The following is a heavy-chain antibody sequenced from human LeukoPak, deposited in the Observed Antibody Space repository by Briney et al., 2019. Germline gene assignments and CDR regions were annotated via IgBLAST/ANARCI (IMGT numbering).Heavy chain of an antibody. J-gene: IGHJ4*02. CDR1: GDXICNYY. CDR2: IYYSGST. CDR3: ARMKGTTVKSSYYFDY. D-gene: IGHD4-11*01. Sequence: SETLSLTCIVSGDXICNYYWSWIRQPPGKGLEWIGYIYYSGSTNYNPSLKSRVTISVDTSKNQFSLKLSSVTAADTAVYYCARMKGTTVKSSYYFDYWGQGTLVTVSS. V-gene: IGHV4-59*01.